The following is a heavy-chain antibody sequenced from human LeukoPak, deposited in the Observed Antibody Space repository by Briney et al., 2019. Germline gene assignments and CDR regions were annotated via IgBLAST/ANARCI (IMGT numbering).Heavy chain of an antibody. V-gene: IGHV3-74*01. CDR2: INSDGSWT. CDR3: VRDCSDAGCYASAFDI. CDR1: GNYW. D-gene: IGHD2-2*01. Sequence: PGGSLRLSCAASGNYWMHWVRQAPGKGLVWVSHINSDGSWTSYADSVKGRFTISKDNAKNTVYLQMISLRAEDTAVYYCVRDCSDAGCYASAFDIWGRGTMVTVSS. J-gene: IGHJ3*02.